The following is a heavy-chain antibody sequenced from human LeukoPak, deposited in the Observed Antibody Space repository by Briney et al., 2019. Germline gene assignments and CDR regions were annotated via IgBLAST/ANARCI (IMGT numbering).Heavy chain of an antibody. D-gene: IGHD3-3*01. CDR2: IYTSGSA. V-gene: IGHV4-4*07. CDR1: GGSISSYY. J-gene: IGHJ6*03. Sequence: SETLSLTCTVSGGSISSYYWSWIRQPAGKGLEWIGRIYTSGSANYNPSLNSRVTISVDTSKNQFSLNLSSVTAADTAVYYCARGLFGVVTHYYYYMDVWGKGTTVTVSS. CDR3: ARGLFGVVTHYYYYMDV.